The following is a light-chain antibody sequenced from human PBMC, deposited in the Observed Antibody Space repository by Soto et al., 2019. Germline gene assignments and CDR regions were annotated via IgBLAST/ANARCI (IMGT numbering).Light chain of an antibody. CDR1: QSISSW. Sequence: DIQMTQSPSTLSASVGDRVIITCRASQSISSWLAWYQQKPGKVPKLLIYKASSLESGVPSRFSGSGSGTEFTLTISSLQPDDFASYYCQQYKSYPLTLGQGTRLEIK. CDR2: KAS. J-gene: IGKJ5*01. CDR3: QQYKSYPLT. V-gene: IGKV1-5*03.